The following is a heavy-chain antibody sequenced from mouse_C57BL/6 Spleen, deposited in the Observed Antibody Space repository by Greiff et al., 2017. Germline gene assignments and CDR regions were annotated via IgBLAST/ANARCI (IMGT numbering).Heavy chain of an antibody. J-gene: IGHJ1*03. CDR3: ARRDGNYEGYFDV. D-gene: IGHD2-1*01. V-gene: IGHV5-6*02. CDR1: GFTFSSYG. CDR2: ISSGGSYT. Sequence: EVMLVESGGDLVKPGGSLKLSCAASGFTFSSYGMSWVRQTPDKRLEWVATISSGGSYTYYPDSVKGRFTISRDNAKNTLYLQMSSLKSEDTAMYYCARRDGNYEGYFDVWGTGTTVTVSS.